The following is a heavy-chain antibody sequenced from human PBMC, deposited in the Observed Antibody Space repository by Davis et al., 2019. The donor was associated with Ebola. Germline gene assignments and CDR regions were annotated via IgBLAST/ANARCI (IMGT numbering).Heavy chain of an antibody. Sequence: PGGSLRLSCAASGFTFSSYAMHWVRQAPGKGLEWVAVISYDGSNKYYADSVKGRFTISRDNSKNTLYLQMNSLRAEDTAVYYCARDSGSYYEDAFDIWGQGTMVTVSS. D-gene: IGHD1-26*01. CDR1: GFTFSSYA. CDR2: ISYDGSNK. J-gene: IGHJ3*02. CDR3: ARDSGSYYEDAFDI. V-gene: IGHV3-30-3*01.